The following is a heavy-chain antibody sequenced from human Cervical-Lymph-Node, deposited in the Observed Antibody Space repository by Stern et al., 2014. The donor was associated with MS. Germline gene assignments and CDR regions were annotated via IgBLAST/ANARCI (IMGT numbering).Heavy chain of an antibody. CDR2: INSSGGGT. CDR3: ARGQSFYGMDV. V-gene: IGHV1-46*03. D-gene: IGHD6-19*01. CDR1: GFIFTSYH. Sequence: VQLVESGAEVKKPGASVKVSCKASGFIFTSYHMHWVRQAPGQGLEWMGMINSSGGGTRYAQKFQGRVTMTRDSFTSTLYMELSSLRSDDTAVYYCARGQSFYGMDVWGQGTTVTVSS. J-gene: IGHJ6*02.